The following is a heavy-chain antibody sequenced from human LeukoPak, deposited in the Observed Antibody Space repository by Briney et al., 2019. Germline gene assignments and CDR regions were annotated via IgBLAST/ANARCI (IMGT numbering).Heavy chain of an antibody. CDR1: GGSIIGHW. CDR3: ARRNTADASIDF. V-gene: IGHV4-59*08. D-gene: IGHD2/OR15-2a*01. J-gene: IGHJ4*02. CDR2: IFYGGGST. Sequence: PSETLSLTCTVSGGSIIGHWWSWIRQPPGKGLEWIGDIFYGGGSTNYNPSLKSRLTMSLDTSKNQFSLKLTSVTAADTAMYYCARRNTADASIDFWGQGTLVTASS.